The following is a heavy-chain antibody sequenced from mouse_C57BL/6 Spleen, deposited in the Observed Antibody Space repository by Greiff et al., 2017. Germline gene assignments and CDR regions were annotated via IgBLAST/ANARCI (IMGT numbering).Heavy chain of an antibody. Sequence: VQLQQSGAELVKPGASVKLSCTASGFNIKDSYMHWVKQRTEQGLEWIGRIDPEDGETKYAPKFQGKATITADTSSNTAYLQLSSLTSEDTAVYYCARYEVPYFDVWGTGTTVTVSS. CDR1: GFNIKDSY. V-gene: IGHV14-2*01. J-gene: IGHJ1*03. D-gene: IGHD2-3*01. CDR3: ARYEVPYFDV. CDR2: IDPEDGET.